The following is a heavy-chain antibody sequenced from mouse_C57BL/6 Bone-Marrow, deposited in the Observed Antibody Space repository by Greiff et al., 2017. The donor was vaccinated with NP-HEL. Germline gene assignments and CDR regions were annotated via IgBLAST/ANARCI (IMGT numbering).Heavy chain of an antibody. CDR2: IYPGSGST. CDR1: GYTFTSYW. V-gene: IGHV1-55*01. CDR3: ARRGLHYAMDY. Sequence: VQLQQSGAELVKPGASVKMSCKASGYTFTSYWITWVKQRPGQGLEWIGDIYPGSGSTNYNEKFKSKATLTVDTSSSTAYMQLSSLTSEDSAVYYCARRGLHYAMDYWGQGTSVTVSS. J-gene: IGHJ4*01.